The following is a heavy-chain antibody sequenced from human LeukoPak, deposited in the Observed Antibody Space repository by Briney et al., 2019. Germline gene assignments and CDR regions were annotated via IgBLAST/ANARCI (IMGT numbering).Heavy chain of an antibody. D-gene: IGHD6-13*01. Sequence: GGSLRLSCAASGFTFSSHWMTWVRQAPGKGLEWVANIDQDGSERYNVDSVKGRFTISRDNAKNSLYLQMNSLRAEDTAVYYCARDSEYSSSFAFDIWGQGTMVTVSS. CDR3: ARDSEYSSSFAFDI. CDR2: IDQDGSER. J-gene: IGHJ3*02. CDR1: GFTFSSHW. V-gene: IGHV3-7*01.